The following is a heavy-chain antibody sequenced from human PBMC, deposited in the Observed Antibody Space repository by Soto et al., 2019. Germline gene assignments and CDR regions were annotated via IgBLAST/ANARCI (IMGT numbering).Heavy chain of an antibody. J-gene: IGHJ1*01. D-gene: IGHD3-22*01. CDR3: AKDDYFDSSGYFNH. Sequence: SLRLSCAASGFTFSDYAMSWVRQAPGKGPEWVSAISGSGGSTYNADSMRGRFTISRDNSKNTLYLQMNSLRAEDTAVYYCAKDDYFDSSGYFNHCGQRTLVTVSS. CDR2: ISGSGGST. CDR1: GFTFSDYA. V-gene: IGHV3-23*01.